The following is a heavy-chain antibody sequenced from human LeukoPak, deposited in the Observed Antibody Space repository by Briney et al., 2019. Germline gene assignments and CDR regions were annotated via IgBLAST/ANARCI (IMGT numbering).Heavy chain of an antibody. CDR3: ASLSNTGSYSFDF. V-gene: IGHV5-51*01. D-gene: IGHD1-26*01. CDR1: GYRFTSYW. CDR2: IYPGDSDA. J-gene: IGHJ4*02. Sequence: GESLKISCEGSGYRFTSYWIGWVRQMPGKGLEWVGIIYPGDSDARYSPSFQGHILISADKSVSTAYLQWSSLKASDTAMYYCASLSNTGSYSFDFWGQGTLVTVSS.